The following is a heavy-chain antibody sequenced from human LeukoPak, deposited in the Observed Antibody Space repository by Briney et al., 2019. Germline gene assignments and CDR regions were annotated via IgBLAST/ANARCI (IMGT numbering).Heavy chain of an antibody. Sequence: GGSLRLSCAASGFTFRNYGLTWVRQAPGKGLEWVSGISWNSGSIGYADSVKGRFTISRDNAKNSLYLQMNSLRAEDTAVYYCAELGITMIGGVWGKGTTVTISS. CDR1: GFTFRNYG. D-gene: IGHD3-10*02. CDR3: AELGITMIGGV. V-gene: IGHV3-20*04. CDR2: ISWNSGSI. J-gene: IGHJ6*04.